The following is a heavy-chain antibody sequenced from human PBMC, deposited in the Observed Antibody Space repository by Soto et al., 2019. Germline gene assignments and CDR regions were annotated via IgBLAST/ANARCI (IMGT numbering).Heavy chain of an antibody. CDR1: GGSISSYY. Sequence: QVQLQESGPGLVKPSETLSLTCTVSGGSISSYYWSWIRQPPGKGLEWIGYVYYSGSTNYNPSLKSRVTILVDTSKHQFSLKVRSVIAADTAVYYCARRYGGNFDYWGQGTLVTVSS. CDR3: ARRYGGNFDY. V-gene: IGHV4-59*01. CDR2: VYYSGST. J-gene: IGHJ4*02. D-gene: IGHD1-26*01.